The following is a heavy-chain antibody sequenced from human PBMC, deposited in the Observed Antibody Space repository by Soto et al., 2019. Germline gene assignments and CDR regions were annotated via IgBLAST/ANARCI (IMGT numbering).Heavy chain of an antibody. CDR1: VFTFSDYY. V-gene: IGHV3-11*06. CDR2: ISSSSSYT. Sequence: GGSLLISCASSVFTFSDYYMSWIGQAPGKGLDWLSYISSSSSYTNYADSVKGRFTISRDNAKNSLYLQMNSLRAEDTAVYYCARDFGGTQKYSSSYGATDFDYWGQGTLVTVSS. CDR3: ARDFGGTQKYSSSYGATDFDY. J-gene: IGHJ4*02. D-gene: IGHD6-6*01.